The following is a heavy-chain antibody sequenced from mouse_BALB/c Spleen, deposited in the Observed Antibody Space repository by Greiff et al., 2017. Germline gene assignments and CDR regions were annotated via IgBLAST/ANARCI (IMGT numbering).Heavy chain of an antibody. Sequence: VQLQQSGAELVKPGASVKLSCTASGFNIKDTYMHWVKQRPEQGLEWIGRIDPANGNTKYDPKFQGKATITADTSSNTAYLQLSSLTSEDTAVYYCARDVWLLALAYWGQGTLVTVSA. CDR3: ARDVWLLALAY. CDR1: GFNIKDTY. V-gene: IGHV14-3*02. CDR2: IDPANGNT. J-gene: IGHJ3*01. D-gene: IGHD2-2*01.